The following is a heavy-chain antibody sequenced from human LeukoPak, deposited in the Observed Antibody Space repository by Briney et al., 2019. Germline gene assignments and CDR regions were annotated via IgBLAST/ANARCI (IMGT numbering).Heavy chain of an antibody. Sequence: SQTLSLTCAISGDSVSSNSAAWNWIRQSPSRCLEWLGRTYYRSKWYNDYAVSVKSRITINPDTSKNQFSLQLNSVTPEDTAVYYCAREATIAAAYYDAFDIWGQGTMVTVSS. CDR3: AREATIAAAYYDAFDI. J-gene: IGHJ3*02. CDR1: GDSVSSNSAA. V-gene: IGHV6-1*01. CDR2: TYYRSKWYN. D-gene: IGHD6-13*01.